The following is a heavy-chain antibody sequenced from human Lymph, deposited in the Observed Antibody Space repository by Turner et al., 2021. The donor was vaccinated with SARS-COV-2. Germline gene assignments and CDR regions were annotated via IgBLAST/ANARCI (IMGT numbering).Heavy chain of an antibody. V-gene: IGHV3-30*04. CDR2: ISYDGSNK. D-gene: IGHD3-3*01. CDR3: ARDDREFWSGYYTHYYYYGMDV. CDR1: GFPFSSYA. J-gene: IGHJ6*02. Sequence: QVQLVESGGGVVQPGRSLRLSCAASGFPFSSYAMHWVRQAPGKGLEWVAVISYDGSNKNYADSVKCRFTISRDNSKNTLYLQMNSLRAEDTAVYYCARDDREFWSGYYTHYYYYGMDVWGQGTTVTVSS.